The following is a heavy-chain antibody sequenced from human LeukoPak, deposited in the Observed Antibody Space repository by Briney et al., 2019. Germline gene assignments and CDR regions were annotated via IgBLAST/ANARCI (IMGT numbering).Heavy chain of an antibody. D-gene: IGHD1-26*01. V-gene: IGHV1-46*03. CDR2: INPSGGST. J-gene: IGHJ4*02. Sequence: GASVKVSCKASGYTFTSYYMHWVRQAPGQGLEWMGMINPSGGSTTYAQKFQGRVTMTRDTSTSTVYMELSSLRSEDTAEYYCARESSGSYYHFDYWGQGTLVTVSS. CDR1: GYTFTSYY. CDR3: ARESSGSYYHFDY.